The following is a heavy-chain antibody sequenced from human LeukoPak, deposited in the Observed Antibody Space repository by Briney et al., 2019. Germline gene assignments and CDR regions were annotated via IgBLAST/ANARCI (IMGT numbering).Heavy chain of an antibody. D-gene: IGHD2-2*01. J-gene: IGHJ5*02. V-gene: IGHV1-2*02. Sequence: GASVQVSFKASGYTFTGYYMHWVRQAPGQGLKWMGWINPNSGGTNYAQKFQGRVTMTRDTSISTAYMELSRLRSDDTAVYYCARELKGYCSSTSCYTNWFDPWGQGTLVTVSS. CDR1: GYTFTGYY. CDR3: ARELKGYCSSTSCYTNWFDP. CDR2: INPNSGGT.